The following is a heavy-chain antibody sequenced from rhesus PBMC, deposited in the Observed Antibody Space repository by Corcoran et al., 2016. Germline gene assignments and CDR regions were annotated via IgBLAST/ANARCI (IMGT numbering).Heavy chain of an antibody. CDR3: ARLRSGDYYSFDY. D-gene: IGHD3-34*01. J-gene: IGHJ4*01. V-gene: IGHV3S26*01. Sequence: DVQLVESGGGLVKPGGSLGLSCVASGFTFSRYVLHWVRQAPGKGLEWVSVISERGGTIYYAYSVKGRCTISRDNAKNSRFLQMNSLRAEDTAVYYCARLRSGDYYSFDYWGQGVLVTVSS. CDR2: ISERGGTI. CDR1: GFTFSRYV.